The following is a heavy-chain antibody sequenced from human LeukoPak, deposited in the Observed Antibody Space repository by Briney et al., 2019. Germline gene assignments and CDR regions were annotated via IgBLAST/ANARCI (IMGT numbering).Heavy chain of an antibody. V-gene: IGHV3-53*01. J-gene: IGHJ4*02. CDR3: ARVDYTAPILRFLEWPRYYFDY. CDR1: GFTVSSNY. CDR2: IYSGGST. D-gene: IGHD3-3*01. Sequence: GGSLRLSCAASGFTVSSNYMSWVRQAPGKGLEWVSVIYSGGSTYYADSVKGRFTISRDNAKNSLYLQMNSLRAEDTAVYYCARVDYTAPILRFLEWPRYYFDYWGQGTLVTVSS.